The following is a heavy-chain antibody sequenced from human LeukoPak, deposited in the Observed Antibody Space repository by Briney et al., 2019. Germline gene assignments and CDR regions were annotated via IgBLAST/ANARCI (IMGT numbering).Heavy chain of an antibody. D-gene: IGHD2-21*02. CDR3: AILAYCGGDCYSSYFDY. CDR2: ISAYNGNT. J-gene: IGHJ4*02. V-gene: IGHV1-18*01. CDR1: GYTFTSYG. Sequence: ASVKVSCKASGYTFTSYGISWARQAPGQGLEWMGWISAYNGNTNYAQKLQGRVTMTTDTSTSTAYMELRSLRSDDTAVYYCAILAYCGGDCYSSYFDYWGQGTLVTVSS.